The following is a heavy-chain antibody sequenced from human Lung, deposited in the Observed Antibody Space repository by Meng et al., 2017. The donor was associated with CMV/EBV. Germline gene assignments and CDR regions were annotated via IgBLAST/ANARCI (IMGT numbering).Heavy chain of an antibody. V-gene: IGHV3-30-3*01. CDR3: ARDDSSS. Sequence: QVELVVSGGGVLQPGRSLRPSCAASGFTFSSYAMHWVRQAPGKGLEWVAVISYDGSNKYYADSVKSRFTISRDNSKNTLYLEMNSLRAEDTAVYYCARDDSSSWGQGTLVTVSS. CDR1: GFTFSSYA. CDR2: ISYDGSNK. J-gene: IGHJ5*02. D-gene: IGHD3-22*01.